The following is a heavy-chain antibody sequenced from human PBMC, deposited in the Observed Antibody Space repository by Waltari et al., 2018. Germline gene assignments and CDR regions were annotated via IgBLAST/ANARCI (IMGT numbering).Heavy chain of an antibody. CDR2: IWYDGSNK. V-gene: IGHV3-33*06. Sequence: QVQLVESGGGVVQPGRSLRLSCAASGFTFSSYGMHWVRQAPGKGLEWVAVIWYDGSNKYYADSVKGRFTISRDNSKNTLYLQMNSLRAEDTAVYYCAKDPGSGSYPLGWFDPWGQGTLVTVSS. CDR1: GFTFSSYG. CDR3: AKDPGSGSYPLGWFDP. D-gene: IGHD1-26*01. J-gene: IGHJ5*02.